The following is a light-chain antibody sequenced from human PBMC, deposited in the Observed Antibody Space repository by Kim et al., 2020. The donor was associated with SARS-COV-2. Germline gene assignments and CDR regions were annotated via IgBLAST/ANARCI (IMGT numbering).Light chain of an antibody. CDR2: DVT. Sequence: SVTLSCTGTNNDIGRYNYVSWYQLHPGKAPKLIIYDVTRRPSGVPHRFSGSKSADTASLTISGLQTEDEADYYCCSYAGSDSFVVFGGGTQRTVL. V-gene: IGLV2-11*01. CDR1: NNDIGRYNY. CDR3: CSYAGSDSFVV. J-gene: IGLJ2*01.